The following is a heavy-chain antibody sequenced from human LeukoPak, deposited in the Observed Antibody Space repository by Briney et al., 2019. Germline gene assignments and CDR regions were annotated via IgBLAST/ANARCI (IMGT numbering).Heavy chain of an antibody. D-gene: IGHD1-26*01. CDR3: AGALGPYNWFDP. J-gene: IGHJ5*02. Sequence: SGGSLRLFCAASGFTFSSYSMNWVRQAPGKGLEWVSYVSSSGSTIYYADSVKGRFTISRDNAKNSLYLQMNSLRAEDTAVYYCAGALGPYNWFDPWGQGTLVTVSS. CDR2: VSSSGSTI. V-gene: IGHV3-48*04. CDR1: GFTFSSYS.